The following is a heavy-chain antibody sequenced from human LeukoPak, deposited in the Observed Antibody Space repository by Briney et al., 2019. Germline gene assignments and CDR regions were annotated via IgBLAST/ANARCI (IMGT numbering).Heavy chain of an antibody. V-gene: IGHV4-39*01. CDR1: GGSISSSTYY. Sequence: KTSETLSLTCTVSGGSISSSTYYWGWIRQPPGKGLQWIGDIYYSGSTYYNPSLKSRVAISIDTSKNQVSLKVSSVTAADTAVYYCARRRLAVAEFDYWGQGSLVSVSS. CDR2: IYYSGST. J-gene: IGHJ4*02. CDR3: ARRRLAVAEFDY. D-gene: IGHD6-19*01.